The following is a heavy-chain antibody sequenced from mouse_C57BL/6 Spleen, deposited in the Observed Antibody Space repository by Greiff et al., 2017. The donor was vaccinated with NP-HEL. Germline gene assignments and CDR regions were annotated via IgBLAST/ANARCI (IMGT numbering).Heavy chain of an antibody. V-gene: IGHV1-50*01. D-gene: IGHD5-1*01. CDR1: GYTFTSYW. CDR2: IDTSDSYT. J-gene: IGHJ4*01. CDR3: SRRDIFSTYYYAMDY. Sequence: QVQLQQPGAELVKPGASVKLSCKASGYTFTSYWMQWVKQRPGQGLEWIGEIDTSDSYTNYNQKFKGKSTLTVDKSSSTANMQLSSLTSEDSAVYYCSRRDIFSTYYYAMDYWGQGTSVTVSS.